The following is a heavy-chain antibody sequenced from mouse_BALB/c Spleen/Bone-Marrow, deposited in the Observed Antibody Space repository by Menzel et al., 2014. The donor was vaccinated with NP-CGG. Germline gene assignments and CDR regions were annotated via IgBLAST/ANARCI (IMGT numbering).Heavy chain of an antibody. Sequence: EVHLVESGGGLVQPGGSRKLSCAASGFTFSSFGMHWVRQAPEKGLEWVAYISSGSSTIYYADTVKGRFTISRDDAKNTLYLQMSSLRSEDTAMFYCSRLRMITTYFDVWGAGTTVTVSS. J-gene: IGHJ1*01. CDR3: SRLRMITTYFDV. V-gene: IGHV5-17*02. D-gene: IGHD2-4*01. CDR1: GFTFSSFG. CDR2: ISSGSSTI.